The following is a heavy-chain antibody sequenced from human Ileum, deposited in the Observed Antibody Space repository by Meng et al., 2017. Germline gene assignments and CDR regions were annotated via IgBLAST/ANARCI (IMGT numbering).Heavy chain of an antibody. CDR2: INHSGST. V-gene: IGHV4-34*01. CDR1: GGSFSANY. J-gene: IGHJ5*02. D-gene: IGHD6-19*01. CDR3: ARTYSNGWPPLYSWFDP. Sequence: QVQPQQWGAGLWKPSETLSLPCVVDGGSFSANYWTWIRQPPGKGLEWIGEINHSGSTNYKPSLKSRVTISVDTSKKQFSLKLTSVTAADTAVYYCARTYSNGWPPLYSWFDPWGQGSLVTVSS.